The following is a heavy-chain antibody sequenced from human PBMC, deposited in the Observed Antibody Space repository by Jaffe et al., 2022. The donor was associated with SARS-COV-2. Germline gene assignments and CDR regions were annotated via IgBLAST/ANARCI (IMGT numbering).Heavy chain of an antibody. CDR3: ASGYDILTGLGAFDI. Sequence: QVQLVQSGAEVKKPGASVKVSCKASGYTFTSYYMHWVRQAPGQGLEWMGIINPSGGSTSYAQKLQGRVTMTRDTSTSTVYMELSSLRSEDTAVYYCASGYDILTGLGAFDIWGQGTMVTVSS. J-gene: IGHJ3*02. CDR2: INPSGGST. CDR1: GYTFTSYY. D-gene: IGHD3-9*01. V-gene: IGHV1-46*04.